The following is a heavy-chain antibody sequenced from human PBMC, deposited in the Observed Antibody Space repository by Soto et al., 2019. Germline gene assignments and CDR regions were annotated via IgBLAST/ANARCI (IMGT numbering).Heavy chain of an antibody. J-gene: IGHJ5*02. CDR2: ISSSSSTI. V-gene: IGHV3-48*02. Sequence: GGSLRLSCAASGFTFSSYSMNWVRQAPGKGLEWVSYISSSSSTIYYADSVKGRFTISRDNAKNSLYLQMNSLRDEDTAVYYCARSPCGGDCLNWFDPWGQGTLVTVSS. CDR3: ARSPCGGDCLNWFDP. D-gene: IGHD2-21*02. CDR1: GFTFSSYS.